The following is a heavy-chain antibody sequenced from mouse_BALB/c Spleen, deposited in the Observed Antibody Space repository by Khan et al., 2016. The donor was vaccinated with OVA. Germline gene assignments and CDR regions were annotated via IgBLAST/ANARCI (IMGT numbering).Heavy chain of an antibody. CDR2: ISTNYGDA. CDR3: VRGGKFAY. J-gene: IGHJ3*01. V-gene: IGHV1S137*01. CDR1: GYTFTDYA. Sequence: QVQLQQSGAELVRPGVSVKISCKASGYTFTDYAMHWVKQRHAKSLEWIGVISTNYGDADYNQKFQGKASMTVDRSSRTVYMERARLTSEDSAIYYCVRGGKFAYWGQGTLVPVSA. D-gene: IGHD1-1*02.